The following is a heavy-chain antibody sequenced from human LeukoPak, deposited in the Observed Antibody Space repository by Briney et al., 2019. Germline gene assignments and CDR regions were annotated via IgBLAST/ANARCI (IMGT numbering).Heavy chain of an antibody. Sequence: SETPSLTCAVYGGSFSGYYWSWIRQPPGKGLEWIGEINHSGSTNYNPSLKSRVTISVDTSKNQFSLKLSSVTAAGTAVYYCARGRFSSYVTMIVVVTRYFDYWGQGTLVTVSS. CDR3: ARGRFSSYVTMIVVVTRYFDY. CDR1: GGSFSGYY. J-gene: IGHJ4*02. CDR2: INHSGST. V-gene: IGHV4-34*01. D-gene: IGHD3-22*01.